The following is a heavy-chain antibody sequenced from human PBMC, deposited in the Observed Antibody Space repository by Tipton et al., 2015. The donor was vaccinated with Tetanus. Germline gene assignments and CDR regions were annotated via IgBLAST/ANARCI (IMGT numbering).Heavy chain of an antibody. CDR2: IYYNGNT. Sequence: LRLSCTVPGGSISSGTFYWDWIRQPPGKGLEWIGNIYYNGNTLQNPSLKSRVTMSLDKSKNQFSLKLRSVTAADTAVYYCARSADNWFDPWGQGTLVTVSS. J-gene: IGHJ5*02. V-gene: IGHV4-39*01. CDR3: ARSADNWFDP. CDR1: GGSISSGTFY.